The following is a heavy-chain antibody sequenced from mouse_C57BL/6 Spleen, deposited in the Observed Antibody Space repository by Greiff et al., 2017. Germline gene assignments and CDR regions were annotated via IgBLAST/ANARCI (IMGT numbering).Heavy chain of an antibody. CDR2: IRSKSNNYAT. CDR1: GFSFNTYA. V-gene: IGHV10-1*01. J-gene: IGHJ1*03. D-gene: IGHD1-1*01. Sequence: EVMLVESGGGLVQPKGSLKLSCAASGFSFNTYAMNWVRQAPGKGLEWVARIRSKSNNYATYYADSVKDRFTISRDDSESMLYLQMNNLKTEDTAMYYCVRPSLTHWYFDVWGTGTTVTVSS. CDR3: VRPSLTHWYFDV.